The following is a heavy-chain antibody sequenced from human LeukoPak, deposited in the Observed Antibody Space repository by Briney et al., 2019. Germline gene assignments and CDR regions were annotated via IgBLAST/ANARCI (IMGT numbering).Heavy chain of an antibody. CDR3: AQMGGYYYYMDV. CDR2: IYTNGST. J-gene: IGHJ6*03. V-gene: IGHV4-4*07. D-gene: IGHD3-16*01. Sequence: SETLSLTCTVSGGSISTYYWSWIRQPAGKGLEWIGRIYTNGSTNYNSSLKSRVTMAVDTSKNQFSLKLSSVTAADTAVYYCAQMGGYYYYMDVWGKGTTVTVSS. CDR1: GGSISTYY.